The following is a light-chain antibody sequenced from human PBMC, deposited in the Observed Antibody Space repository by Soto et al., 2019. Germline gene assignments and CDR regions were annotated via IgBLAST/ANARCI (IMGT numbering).Light chain of an antibody. V-gene: IGKV3-20*01. CDR1: QSVRSSH. J-gene: IGKJ1*01. Sequence: IVLTQSPCTLSLSPGERATLTCRASQSVRSSHLAWYQQKPGQAPRLLIYGASSRATGIPDRFSGSGSGTDFTLTISRLEPEDFAVYYCQQYGSSPTWTFGQGTKVDIK. CDR2: GAS. CDR3: QQYGSSPTWT.